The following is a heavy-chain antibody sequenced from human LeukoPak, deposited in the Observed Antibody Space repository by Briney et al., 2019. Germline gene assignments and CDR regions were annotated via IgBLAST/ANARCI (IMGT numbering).Heavy chain of an antibody. CDR3: ARVAGGYYYGSGSYYEFNDAFDI. J-gene: IGHJ3*02. CDR1: GGSISSYY. CDR2: IYTSGST. Sequence: SETLSLTCTDSGGSISSYYWSWIRQPAGKGLEWIGRIYTSGSTNYNPSLKSRVTMSVDTSKNQFSLKLSSVTAADTAVYYCARVAGGYYYGSGSYYEFNDAFDIWGQGTMVTVSS. V-gene: IGHV4-4*07. D-gene: IGHD3-10*01.